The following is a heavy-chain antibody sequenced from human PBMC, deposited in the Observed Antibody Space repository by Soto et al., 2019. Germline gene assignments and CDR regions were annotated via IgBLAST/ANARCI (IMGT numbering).Heavy chain of an antibody. J-gene: IGHJ5*02. CDR1: GGSFITYA. CDR3: ARGAECRGYCLKKFTWLDP. D-gene: IGHD2-15*01. V-gene: IGHV1-69*06. Sequence: SGEVSFKASGGSFITYAFSWVRQAPGHGREWMGGIIPIFDSPYYAQNFQGRVTIAADRSTSTVYMELSSLTPEDTAVYYCARGAECRGYCLKKFTWLDPWGQGTLVTVSS. CDR2: IIPIFDSP.